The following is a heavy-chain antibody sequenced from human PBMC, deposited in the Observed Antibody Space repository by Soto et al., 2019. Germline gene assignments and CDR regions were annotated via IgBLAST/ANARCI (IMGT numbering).Heavy chain of an antibody. CDR2: ISSSGNYV. Sequence: GGSLRLSCAASGFTFSSHTMNWVRQAPGKGLEWVTSISSSGNYVYDADSVKGRFTVSRDNAKNSLYLQMNSLRAEDTAVYYCARATIVSVVPEAFDIWGQGTMVTVSS. J-gene: IGHJ3*02. CDR3: ARATIVSVVPEAFDI. D-gene: IGHD1-26*01. V-gene: IGHV3-21*01. CDR1: GFTFSSHT.